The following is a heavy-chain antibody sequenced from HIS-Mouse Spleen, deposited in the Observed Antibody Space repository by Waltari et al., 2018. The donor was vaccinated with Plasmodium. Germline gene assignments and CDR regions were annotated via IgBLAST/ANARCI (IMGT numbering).Heavy chain of an antibody. V-gene: IGHV1-2*02. D-gene: IGHD6-13*01. CDR1: GYTFTGTY. CDR3: ARVLGYKAAAGTFVEYFQH. J-gene: IGHJ1*01. CDR2: INPNRGGT. Sequence: QVQLVQSGAEVKKPGASVKVSCKASGYTFTGTYMHWVRQAPGHGLEWMGWINPNRGGTNYAQKFQGRVTMTRDTSISTAYMELSRLRSDDTAVYYCARVLGYKAAAGTFVEYFQHWGQGTLVTVSS.